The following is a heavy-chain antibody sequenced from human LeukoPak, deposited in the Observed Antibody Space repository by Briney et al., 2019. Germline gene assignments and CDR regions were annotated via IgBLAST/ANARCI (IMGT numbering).Heavy chain of an antibody. CDR2: MSPNSGNT. D-gene: IGHD2-15*01. J-gene: IGHJ5*02. Sequence: ASVKVSCKASGYTFTSYDINWVRQATGQGLEWMGWMSPNSGNTGYAQKFQGRVTMTRNTSISTAYMELSSLRSEDTAVYYCARVAATGGNWFDPWGQGTLVTVSS. CDR1: GYTFTSYD. CDR3: ARVAATGGNWFDP. V-gene: IGHV1-8*01.